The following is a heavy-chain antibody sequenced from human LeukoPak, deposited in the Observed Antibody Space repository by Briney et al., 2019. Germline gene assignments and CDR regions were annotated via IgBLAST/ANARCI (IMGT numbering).Heavy chain of an antibody. V-gene: IGHV3-11*04. CDR2: ISSSGSTI. CDR3: AKSAVRGLPVLGN. CDR1: GFTFSDYY. D-gene: IGHD2-21*02. Sequence: KAGGSLRLSCAASGFTFSDYYMSWIRQAPGKGLEWVSYISSSGSTIYYADSVKGRFTISRDNSKNTLYLQMNSLRVEDTAVYYCAKSAVRGLPVLGNWGQGTLVTVSS. J-gene: IGHJ4*02.